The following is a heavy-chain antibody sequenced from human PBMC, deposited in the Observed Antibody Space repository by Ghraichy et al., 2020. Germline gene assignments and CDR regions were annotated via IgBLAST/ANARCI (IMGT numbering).Heavy chain of an antibody. Sequence: GESLNISCAASGFTFNSYAMGWVRQAPGKGLEWVSTINEHGRATYYAASVKGRFTISRDNSWDTLFLQVNSLRFDDTAVYYCAKEGRPYSGGGYFDLWGRGTLVTVSS. CDR2: INEHGRAT. D-gene: IGHD5-18*01. J-gene: IGHJ2*01. CDR1: GFTFNSYA. V-gene: IGHV3-23*01. CDR3: AKEGRPYSGGGYFDL.